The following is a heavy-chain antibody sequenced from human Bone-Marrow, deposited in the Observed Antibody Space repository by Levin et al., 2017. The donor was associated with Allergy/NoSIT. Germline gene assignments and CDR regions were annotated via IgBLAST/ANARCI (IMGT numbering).Heavy chain of an antibody. Sequence: GESLKISCAASGFTFSSYGMHWVRQAPGKGLEWVAVISYDGSNKYYADSVKGRFTISRDNSKNTLYLQMNSLRAEDTAVYYCAKEGRGRVRGVIIYPGPRAYGPPRREIPGYYMDGWGKGTTVTVSS. J-gene: IGHJ6*03. CDR3: AKEGRGRVRGVIIYPGPRAYGPPRREIPGYYMDG. CDR2: ISYDGSNK. D-gene: IGHD3-10*01. V-gene: IGHV3-30*18. CDR1: GFTFSSYG.